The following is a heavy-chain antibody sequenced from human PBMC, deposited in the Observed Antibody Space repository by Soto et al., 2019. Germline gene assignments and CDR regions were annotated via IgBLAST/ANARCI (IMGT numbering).Heavy chain of an antibody. CDR1: GFTFSSYE. D-gene: IGHD3-22*01. V-gene: IGHV3-48*03. CDR3: ARDLYYYDSSFDY. CDR2: ISSSGSTI. Sequence: GGSLRLSCAASGFTFSSYEMNRVRQAPGKGLEWVSYISSSGSTIYYADSVKGRFTISRDNAKNSLYLQMNSLRAEDTAVYYCARDLYYYDSSFDYWGQGTLVAVSS. J-gene: IGHJ4*02.